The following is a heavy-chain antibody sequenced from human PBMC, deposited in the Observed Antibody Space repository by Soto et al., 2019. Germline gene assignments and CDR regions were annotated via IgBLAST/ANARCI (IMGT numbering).Heavy chain of an antibody. Sequence: SETLSLTCAVSGESFSGYYWSWIRQPPGKGLEWIGEISHSGSTNYNPSLKSRVTISLDTSKNQFSLKLSSVTAAETAVYYCARCSVSYRTSFFDSWGQGNLVTVS. J-gene: IGHJ4*02. CDR2: ISHSGST. D-gene: IGHD2-2*01. V-gene: IGHV4-34*01. CDR3: ARCSVSYRTSFFDS. CDR1: GESFSGYY.